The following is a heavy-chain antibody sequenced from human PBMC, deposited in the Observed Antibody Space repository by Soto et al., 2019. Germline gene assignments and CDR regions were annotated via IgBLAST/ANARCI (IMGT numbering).Heavy chain of an antibody. J-gene: IGHJ4*02. D-gene: IGHD3-16*01. CDR1: GFTFSSYW. Sequence: EVQLVESGGGLVQPGGSLRLSCTASGFTFSSYWMSWVRQAPGKGLGWVANIKEDGSGKYYVDSVKDRFSISRDNARNSLYLQMNSLRVEDTAVYYCVRVGRLGGYWGQGALVTVSS. CDR3: VRVGRLGGY. CDR2: IKEDGSGK. V-gene: IGHV3-7*03.